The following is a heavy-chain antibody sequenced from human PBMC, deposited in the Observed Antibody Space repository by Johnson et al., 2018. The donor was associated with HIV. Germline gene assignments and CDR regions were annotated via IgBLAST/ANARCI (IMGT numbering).Heavy chain of an antibody. CDR3: AKDRFTVTDAFEI. CDR1: GFAFSSYA. Sequence: QVQLVESGGGVVQPGRSLRLSCAASGFAFSSYAMHWVRQAPGKGLEWVAVISYDGTSKYQADSVKGRFTISRDNSKYTLFMQMNSLRGEDTAVYYWAKDRFTVTDAFEIWGQGTMVTVSA. D-gene: IGHD3-3*01. CDR2: ISYDGTSK. J-gene: IGHJ3*02. V-gene: IGHV3-30*04.